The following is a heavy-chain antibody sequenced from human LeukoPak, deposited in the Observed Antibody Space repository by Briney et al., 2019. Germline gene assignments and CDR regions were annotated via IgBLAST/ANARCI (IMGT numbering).Heavy chain of an antibody. D-gene: IGHD3-22*01. J-gene: IGHJ4*02. V-gene: IGHV3-11*04. CDR2: ISSSGSTI. Sequence: GGSLRLSCAASGFTFSDYYMSWIRQAPGKGLEWVSYISSSGSTIYYADSVKGRFTISRDSAENSLYLQMSSLRAEDTAVYYCARKFTYYYDSTTYRNYYFDYWGQGTLVTVSS. CDR3: ARKFTYYYDSTTYRNYYFDY. CDR1: GFTFSDYY.